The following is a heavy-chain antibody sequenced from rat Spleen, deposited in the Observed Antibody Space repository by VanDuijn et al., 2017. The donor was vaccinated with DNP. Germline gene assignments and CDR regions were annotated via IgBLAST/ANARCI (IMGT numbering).Heavy chain of an antibody. V-gene: IGHV3-1*01. CDR1: GYSITSNY. CDR3: ARLEFGGYTYYFDY. D-gene: IGHD1-11*01. CDR2: ISNSGTI. Sequence: EVQFQESGPGLVKSSQSLSLTCSVTGYSITSNYWGWIRKFPGNKMEWIGHISNSGTITYNPSLKSRISITRDTSRNHFFLKLNSVTTEDTATYYCARLEFGGYTYYFDYWGQGVMVTVSS. J-gene: IGHJ2*01.